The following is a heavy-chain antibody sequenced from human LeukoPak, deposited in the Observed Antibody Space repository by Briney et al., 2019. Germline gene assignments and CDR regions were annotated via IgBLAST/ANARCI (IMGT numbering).Heavy chain of an antibody. CDR3: ARGGLAGYYYFDY. CDR1: GFTFSSYW. D-gene: IGHD3-9*01. J-gene: IGHJ4*02. V-gene: IGHV3-30*03. Sequence: AGGSLRLSCAASGFTFSSYWMSWVRQAPGKGLEWVAVISYDGSNKYYADSVEGRFTISRDNSKNTLYLQMNSLRAEDTAVYYCARGGLAGYYYFDYWGQGTLVTVSS. CDR2: ISYDGSNK.